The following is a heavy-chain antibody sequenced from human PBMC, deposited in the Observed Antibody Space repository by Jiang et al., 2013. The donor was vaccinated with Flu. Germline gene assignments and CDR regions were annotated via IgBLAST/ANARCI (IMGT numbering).Heavy chain of an antibody. CDR1: GFTFISYA. Sequence: VQLLESGGGLVQPGGSLRLSCAASGFTFISYAMGWVRQAPGKGLEWVSVISGSNGRTYYADSVKGRFTVSRDNSMNTLYLQMNNLRAEDTAIYYCAKVPHIVLIEYYFDSWGQGTLVTVSS. CDR3: AKVPHIVLIEYYFDS. CDR2: ISGSNGRT. D-gene: IGHD2-21*01. V-gene: IGHV3-23*01. J-gene: IGHJ4*02.